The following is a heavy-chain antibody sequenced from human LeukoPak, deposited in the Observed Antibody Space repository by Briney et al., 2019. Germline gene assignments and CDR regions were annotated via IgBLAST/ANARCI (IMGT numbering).Heavy chain of an antibody. D-gene: IGHD3-10*01. Sequence: ASVKVSCKASGYTFTGYYMHWVRQAPGQGLEWMGWINPNSGGTNYAQKFQGRVTMTRDTSISTAYMELSRLRSGDTAVYYCAREMVQGVITPFDIWGQGTMVTVSS. J-gene: IGHJ3*02. CDR3: AREMVQGVITPFDI. CDR1: GYTFTGYY. V-gene: IGHV1-2*02. CDR2: INPNSGGT.